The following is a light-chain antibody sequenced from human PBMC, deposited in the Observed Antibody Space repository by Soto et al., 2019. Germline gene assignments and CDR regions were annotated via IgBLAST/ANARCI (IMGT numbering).Light chain of an antibody. CDR2: GAS. CDR1: QSVSSSY. J-gene: IGKJ1*01. V-gene: IGKV3-20*01. CDR3: QHYGISQS. Sequence: EIVLKQSPGTLSLSPGERATLSCRASQSVSSSYLAWYQQKPGQAPRLLIYGASSRATGIPDRFSCSGSGTDFTLTISRMEPEDFAVYYCQHYGISQSFGQGTKVEIK.